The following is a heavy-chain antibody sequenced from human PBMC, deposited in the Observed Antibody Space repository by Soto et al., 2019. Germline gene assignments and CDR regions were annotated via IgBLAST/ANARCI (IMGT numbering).Heavy chain of an antibody. CDR3: SKKGVPAQIPGLDY. J-gene: IGHJ4*02. CDR1: GYSFTSYW. V-gene: IGHV5-51*01. CDR2: IYPGDSDT. D-gene: IGHD3-10*01. Sequence: GESLKISCKGSGYSFTSYWIGWVRQMPGKGLEWMGIIYPGDSDTRYSPSFQGQVTISADKSISTAYLQWSSLTAADTTVYYCSKKGVPAQIPGLDYGGQGAWVPVSS.